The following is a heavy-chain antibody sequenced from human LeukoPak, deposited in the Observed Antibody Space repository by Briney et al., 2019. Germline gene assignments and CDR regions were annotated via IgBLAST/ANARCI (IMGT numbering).Heavy chain of an antibody. CDR1: GGSISSSNW. Sequence: SETLSLTCTVSGGSISSSNWWSWVRQPPGKGLEWIGEIYHSGSTNYNPSLKSRVTISVDKSKNQFSLKLSSVTAADTAVYYCARDGGAYNWFDPWGQGTLVTVSS. CDR3: ARDGGAYNWFDP. D-gene: IGHD3-16*01. V-gene: IGHV4-4*02. J-gene: IGHJ5*02. CDR2: IYHSGST.